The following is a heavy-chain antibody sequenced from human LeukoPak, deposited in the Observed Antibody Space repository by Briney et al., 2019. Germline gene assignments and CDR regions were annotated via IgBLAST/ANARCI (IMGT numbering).Heavy chain of an antibody. J-gene: IGHJ3*01. V-gene: IGHV3-23*01. D-gene: IGHD6-19*01. CDR2: ISGSGGST. Sequence: PGGSLRLSCAASGFTFSSYAMSWVRQAPGKGLEWVSAISGSGGSTYYADSVKGRFTISRDNSKNTLYLQMSSLTAEDTAMYYCAKVRDTRDWYKDAFDVWGQGTRVTVSS. CDR3: AKVRDTRDWYKDAFDV. CDR1: GFTFSSYA.